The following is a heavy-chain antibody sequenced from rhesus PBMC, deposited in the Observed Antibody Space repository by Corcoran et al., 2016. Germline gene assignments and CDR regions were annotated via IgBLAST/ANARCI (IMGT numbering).Heavy chain of an antibody. Sequence: EVQLVESGGGLVQPGGSLRLSCTGSGFTFSSYYMYWVRQAPGKGLEWVSAINTGGGSTGYTDSVKGRFTISKENAKNTLYLQMDSLRAEDTAVYYCANLRDYWGQGVLVTVSS. V-gene: IGHV3-8*01. D-gene: IGHD2-27*01. CDR3: ANLRDY. CDR2: INTGGGST. CDR1: GFTFSSYY. J-gene: IGHJ4*01.